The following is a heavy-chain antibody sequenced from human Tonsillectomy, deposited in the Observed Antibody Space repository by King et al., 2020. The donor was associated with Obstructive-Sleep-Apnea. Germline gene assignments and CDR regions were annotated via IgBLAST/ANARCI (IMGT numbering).Heavy chain of an antibody. Sequence: QLQESGPGLVTPSQTLSLTCTVSGGSIGSGGFYWSWIRQLPGRDLEWIGYIYNGETSYYNPSLESRVTISADTSKDQFSLKLTSVTAAATAVYYCARDHDRERGIFDYWGQGTLVTVSS. CDR2: IYNGETS. V-gene: IGHV4-31*03. J-gene: IGHJ4*02. D-gene: IGHD3-10*02. CDR1: GGSIGSGGFY. CDR3: ARDHDRERGIFDY.